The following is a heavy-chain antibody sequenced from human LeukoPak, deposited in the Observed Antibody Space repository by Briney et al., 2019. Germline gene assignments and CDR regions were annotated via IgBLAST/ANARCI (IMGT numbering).Heavy chain of an antibody. Sequence: GGSLRLSCAASGFTFSSYAMSWVRQAPGKGLEWVSAISGSGDSTYYADFVKGRFTISRDNSKNTLYLQMNSLRAEDTAVYYCAKDGGRYYYDSSGYYLDYWGQGTLVTVSS. CDR2: ISGSGDST. D-gene: IGHD3-22*01. CDR1: GFTFSSYA. V-gene: IGHV3-23*01. J-gene: IGHJ4*02. CDR3: AKDGGRYYYDSSGYYLDY.